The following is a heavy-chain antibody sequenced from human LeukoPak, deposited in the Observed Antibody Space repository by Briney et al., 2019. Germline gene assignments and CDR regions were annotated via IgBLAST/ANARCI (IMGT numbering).Heavy chain of an antibody. J-gene: IGHJ5*02. CDR2: INPNSGGT. V-gene: IGHV1-2*02. Sequence: ASVKVSCKASGYTFTGYYMHWVRQAPGQGLEWMGWINPNSGGTNYAQKFQGRVTMTRDTSISTAYMELSRLRSDDTAVYYCARDSRFYCSGSSCYSRWFDPWGQGTLVTVSS. D-gene: IGHD2-15*01. CDR3: ARDSRFYCSGSSCYSRWFDP. CDR1: GYTFTGYY.